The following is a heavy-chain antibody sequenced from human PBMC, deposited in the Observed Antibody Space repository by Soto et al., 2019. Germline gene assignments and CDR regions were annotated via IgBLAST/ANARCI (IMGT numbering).Heavy chain of an antibody. V-gene: IGHV3-53*04. Sequence: EVQLVESGGGLVQPGGSLRLSCAASGFTVSSNYMSWVRQAPGKGLEWVSALYSGGTTFYVDSVKGRFTISRHNSTNTLYLKMDRLRADVLTVDYCAGAAARRGGIAYWGQGTLVTVSS. CDR2: LYSGGTT. J-gene: IGHJ4*02. CDR1: GFTVSSNY. D-gene: IGHD6-6*01. CDR3: AGAAARRGGIAY.